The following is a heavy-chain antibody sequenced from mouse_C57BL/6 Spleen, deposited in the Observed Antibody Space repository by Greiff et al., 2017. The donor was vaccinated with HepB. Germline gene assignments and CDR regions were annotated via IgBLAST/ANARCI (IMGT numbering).Heavy chain of an antibody. CDR3: ARAPLTSRYFDV. Sequence: DVHLVESGGGLVKPGGSLKLSCAASGFTFSSYAMSWVRQTPEKRLEWVATISDGGSYTYYPDNVKGRFTISRDNAKNNLYLQMSHLKSEDTAMYYCARAPLTSRYFDVWGTGTTVTVSS. V-gene: IGHV5-4*01. D-gene: IGHD5-1*01. CDR2: ISDGGSYT. CDR1: GFTFSSYA. J-gene: IGHJ1*03.